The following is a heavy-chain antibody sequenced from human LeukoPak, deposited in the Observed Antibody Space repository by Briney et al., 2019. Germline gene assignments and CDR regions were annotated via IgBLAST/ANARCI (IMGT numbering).Heavy chain of an antibody. D-gene: IGHD5-18*01. CDR2: IYHSGST. CDR3: GRSVDPAMVTDY. CDR1: GGSISSGDYY. J-gene: IGHJ4*02. Sequence: SETLSLTCTVSGGSISSGDYYWSWIRQPPGKGLEWIGYIYHSGSTYYNPSLKSRVTISVDTSKNQFSLKLSSVTAADTAVYYCGRSVDPAMVTDYWGQGTLVTVSS. V-gene: IGHV4-30-4*01.